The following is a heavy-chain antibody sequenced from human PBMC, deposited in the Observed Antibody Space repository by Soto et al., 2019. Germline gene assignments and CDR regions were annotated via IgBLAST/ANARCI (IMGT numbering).Heavy chain of an antibody. Sequence: SETLSLTCTVSGGSISSSSYYWGWIRQPPGKGLEWIGSIYYSGSTYYNPSLKSRVTISVDTSKNQFSLKRSSVTAADTAVYYCARQVVVITRDAFDIWGQGTMVTVSS. CDR2: IYYSGST. V-gene: IGHV4-39*01. J-gene: IGHJ3*02. CDR1: GGSISSSSYY. D-gene: IGHD3-22*01. CDR3: ARQVVVITRDAFDI.